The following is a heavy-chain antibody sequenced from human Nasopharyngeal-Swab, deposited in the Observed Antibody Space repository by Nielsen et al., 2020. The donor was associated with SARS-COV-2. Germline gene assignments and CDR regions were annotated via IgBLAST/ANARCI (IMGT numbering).Heavy chain of an antibody. Sequence: GRSLRLSCAASGFTFSSYGMHWVRQAPGKGLEWVAVISYDGSNKYYADSVKGRFTISRDNSKNTLYLQMNSLRAEDTAVYYCAHNRIGYYYYMDVWGKGTTVTVSS. CDR3: AHNRIGYYYYMDV. V-gene: IGHV3-30*03. J-gene: IGHJ6*03. CDR1: GFTFSSYG. D-gene: IGHD1-1*01. CDR2: ISYDGSNK.